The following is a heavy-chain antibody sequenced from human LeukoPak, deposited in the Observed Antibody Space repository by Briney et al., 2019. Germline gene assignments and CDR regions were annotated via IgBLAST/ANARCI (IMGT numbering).Heavy chain of an antibody. V-gene: IGHV3-30*03. CDR1: GFTFSNYG. D-gene: IGHD4-17*01. Sequence: GGSLRLSCAASGFTFSNYGMNWVRQAPGKGLEWVAVISYDGSNKYYVDSVKGRFTISRDNSKNTLYLQMNSLRAEDTAVYYCARGGRGMWATVTTYYFDYWGQGTLVTVSS. CDR3: ARGGRGMWATVTTYYFDY. J-gene: IGHJ4*02. CDR2: ISYDGSNK.